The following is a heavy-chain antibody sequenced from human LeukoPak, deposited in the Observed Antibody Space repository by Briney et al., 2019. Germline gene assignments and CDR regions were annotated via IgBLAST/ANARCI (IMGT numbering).Heavy chain of an antibody. J-gene: IGHJ5*02. CDR2: ITSTSSHI. D-gene: IGHD3-16*01. CDR3: ARARLGYYDEYFDP. CDR1: GFTFSDYS. V-gene: IGHV3-21*01. Sequence: GGSLRLSCATSGFTFSDYSMTWVRQAPGKGLEWVSSITSTSSHINYADSVRGRFTISRDDAKNALFLQMTSLTDEDTALYYCARARLGYYDEYFDPWGQGTQVTVSS.